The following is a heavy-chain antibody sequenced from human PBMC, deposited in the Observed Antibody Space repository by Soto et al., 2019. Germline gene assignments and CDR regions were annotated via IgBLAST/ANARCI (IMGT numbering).Heavy chain of an antibody. CDR3: SKAYEPYY. D-gene: IGHD5-12*01. V-gene: IGHV4-34*01. CDR1: GGSFSGYY. CDR2: INHSGST. Sequence: PSETLSLTCAVYGGSFSGYYWSWIRQPPGKGLEWIGEINHSGSTNYNPSLKSRVTISVDTSKNQFSLKLSSVTAEDKAVYYCSKAYEPYYWGQGTLVTVSS. J-gene: IGHJ4*02.